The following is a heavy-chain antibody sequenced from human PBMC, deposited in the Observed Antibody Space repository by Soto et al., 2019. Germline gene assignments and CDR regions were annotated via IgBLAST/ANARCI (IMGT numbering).Heavy chain of an antibody. J-gene: IGHJ4*02. CDR1: GGTFSSYT. CDR3: ARPRGSGKMAPFDY. Sequence: QVQLVQSGAEVKKPGSSVKVSCKASGGTFSSYTISWVRQAPGQGLEWMGRIIPILGIANYAQKFQGRVTITADKSTSTAYMELSSLRSEDTAVYYCARPRGSGKMAPFDYWGQGTLVTVSS. CDR2: IIPILGIA. D-gene: IGHD1-26*01. V-gene: IGHV1-69*02.